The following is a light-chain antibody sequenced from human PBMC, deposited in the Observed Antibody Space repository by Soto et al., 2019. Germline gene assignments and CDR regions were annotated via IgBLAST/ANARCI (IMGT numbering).Light chain of an antibody. CDR2: EAT. Sequence: QSVLTQPASVSGSPGQSITISCTVGNYNFVSWYQHHPGKAPKLLIYEATKRPSGVPNRFSGSKSDNTASLTISGLQAEDEADYYCCSYTGFVIFGGGTKLTVL. J-gene: IGLJ2*01. CDR3: CSYTGFVI. CDR1: GNYNF. V-gene: IGLV2-23*01.